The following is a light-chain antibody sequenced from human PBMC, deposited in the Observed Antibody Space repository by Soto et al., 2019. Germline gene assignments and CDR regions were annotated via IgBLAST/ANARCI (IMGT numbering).Light chain of an antibody. J-gene: IGKJ5*01. Sequence: EIVLTQSPGTLSLSPGERATLSCRASQSVSNNLAWYQQKPGQAPRLLIYGASTRATGIPARFSGSGSGTEFTLTISSLQSEDFAVYYCQQYNNWPPSITFGQGTRLEIK. CDR3: QQYNNWPPSIT. CDR2: GAS. CDR1: QSVSNN. V-gene: IGKV3-15*01.